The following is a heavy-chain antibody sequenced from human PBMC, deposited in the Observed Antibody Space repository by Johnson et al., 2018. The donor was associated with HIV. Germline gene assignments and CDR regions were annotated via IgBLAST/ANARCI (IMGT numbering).Heavy chain of an antibody. Sequence: QVQLVESGGGVVQPGRSPRLACAASGFTFSSYPMHWVRQAPGKGLEWVAVISYDGRTKYYADSVKGRFTISRDNSKNRLYLQMNSLRAEDTAVYFCARGVKQQLSVVDAFDIWGQGTMVTVSS. CDR1: GFTFSSYP. CDR2: ISYDGRTK. D-gene: IGHD6-13*01. V-gene: IGHV3-30*04. J-gene: IGHJ3*02. CDR3: ARGVKQQLSVVDAFDI.